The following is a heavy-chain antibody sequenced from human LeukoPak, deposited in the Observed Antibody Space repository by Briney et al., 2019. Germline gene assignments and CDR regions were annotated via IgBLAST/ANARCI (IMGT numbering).Heavy chain of an antibody. CDR1: GFNFSTYS. J-gene: IGHJ4*02. Sequence: PGGSLRLSCAASGFNFSTYSMNWVRQAPGKGLEWVSYISSSSIPTYYADSVNGRFTISRDNAKNSLYLQMNSLRVEDTAVYYCARDWYGDDGYWGQGTLVTVSS. CDR2: ISSSSIPT. CDR3: ARDWYGDDGY. D-gene: IGHD4-17*01. V-gene: IGHV3-48*01.